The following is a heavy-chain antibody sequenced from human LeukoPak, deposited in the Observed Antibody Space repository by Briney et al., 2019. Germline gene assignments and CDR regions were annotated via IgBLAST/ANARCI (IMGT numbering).Heavy chain of an antibody. CDR2: IKQDGSEK. J-gene: IGHJ4*02. Sequence: PGGSLRLSCAASGFTFSSYWMSWVRQAPGKGLEWVANIKQDGSEKYYVDSVKGRFTISRDNAKNSLYLQMNSLRAEDTAVYYCARDATDLKASAADYWGQGTLVTVSS. CDR1: GFTFSSYW. V-gene: IGHV3-7*01. D-gene: IGHD6-13*01. CDR3: ARDATDLKASAADY.